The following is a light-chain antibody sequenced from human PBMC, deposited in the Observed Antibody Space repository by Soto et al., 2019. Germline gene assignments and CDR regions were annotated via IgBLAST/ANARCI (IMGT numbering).Light chain of an antibody. CDR1: QSVSSSY. Sequence: EIVLTQSPGTLSLSPGERATLSCRASQSVSSSYLVWHQQKPGQAPRLLIYAASRRASGVPDRFSGSGSGTDFTLTISRLEPEDFAVYYCQQYGGSTWTFGQGTKVDI. CDR2: AAS. V-gene: IGKV3-20*01. J-gene: IGKJ1*01. CDR3: QQYGGSTWT.